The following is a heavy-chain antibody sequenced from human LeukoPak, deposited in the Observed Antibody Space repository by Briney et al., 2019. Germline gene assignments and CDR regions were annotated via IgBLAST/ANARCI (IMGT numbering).Heavy chain of an antibody. CDR2: IYTSGST. CDR3: ARVGYSSSWYALRY. CDR1: GGSISSSSYY. Sequence: PSETLSLTCTVSGGSISSSSYYWSWIRQPAGKGLEWIGRIYTSGSTNYNPSLKSRVTISVDTSKNQFSLKLSSVTAADTAVYYCARVGYSSSWYALRYWGQGTLVTVSS. D-gene: IGHD6-13*01. J-gene: IGHJ4*02. V-gene: IGHV4-61*02.